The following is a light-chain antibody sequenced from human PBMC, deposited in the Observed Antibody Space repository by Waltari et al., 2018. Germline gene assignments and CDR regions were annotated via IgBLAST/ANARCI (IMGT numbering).Light chain of an antibody. CDR2: DAS. J-gene: IGKJ1*01. CDR1: QSVSRT. CDR3: QKYGTLPAT. Sequence: SCRASQSVSRTLAWYQQKPGQAPRLRIDDASNRATGIPDRFSGSGSETDFSLTISRLEPEDFAVYYCQKYGTLPATFGQGTKVEVK. V-gene: IGKV3-20*01.